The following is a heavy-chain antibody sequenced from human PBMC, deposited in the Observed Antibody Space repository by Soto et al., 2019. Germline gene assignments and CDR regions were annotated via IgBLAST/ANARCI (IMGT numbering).Heavy chain of an antibody. J-gene: IGHJ4*02. Sequence: EVQLVESGGGLVQPGGSLRLSCAASGFALSSYWMHWVRQAPGKGLVWVSRINSDGNSILYADSVKGRFTISRDNAKNTVYLQMNSLRAEDTAVYYCARGNIPLTYRNGGSCYYIDYWGQGTLVTLSS. CDR2: INSDGNSI. CDR3: ARGNIPLTYRNGGSCYYIDY. CDR1: GFALSSYW. V-gene: IGHV3-74*01. D-gene: IGHD2-15*01.